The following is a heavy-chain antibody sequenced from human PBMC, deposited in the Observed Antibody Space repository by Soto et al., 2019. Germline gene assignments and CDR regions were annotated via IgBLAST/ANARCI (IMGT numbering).Heavy chain of an antibody. D-gene: IGHD2-15*01. CDR3: ARLRLRYCSGGGCLCDAFDI. Sequence: SETLSLTCTVSGGSISSGDYYWSWIRQPPGKGLEWIGYIYYSGSTYYNPSLKSRVTISVDTSKNQFSLKLSSVTAADTAVYYCARLRLRYCSGGGCLCDAFDIWGQGTTVTGS. CDR1: GGSISSGDYY. J-gene: IGHJ3*02. CDR2: IYYSGST. V-gene: IGHV4-30-4*01.